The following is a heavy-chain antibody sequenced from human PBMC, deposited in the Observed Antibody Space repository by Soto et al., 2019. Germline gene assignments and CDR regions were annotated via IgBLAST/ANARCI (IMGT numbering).Heavy chain of an antibody. CDR1: GESISSSSYY. J-gene: IGHJ4*02. Sequence: ASETLSLTCIVSGESISSSSYYWGWIRQPPGKGLEWIGSIYYSGRTYYNPSFKSRVTISIDTSKNQFSLKLSSVTATDTAVYYCARQRTTVVTQAYFEHWGQGALVNVSS. CDR3: ARQRTTVVTQAYFEH. D-gene: IGHD2-21*02. V-gene: IGHV4-39*01. CDR2: IYYSGRT.